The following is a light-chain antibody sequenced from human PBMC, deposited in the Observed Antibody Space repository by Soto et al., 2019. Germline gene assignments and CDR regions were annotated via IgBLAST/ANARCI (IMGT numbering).Light chain of an antibody. CDR3: QQYDNLPFS. CDR2: DAS. J-gene: IGKJ4*01. V-gene: IGKV1-33*01. Sequence: DIQMSQSPSSLSASVGDRVTITCQASQDISNYLNWYQHKPGKPPKLLIYDASNLETGVPSRFSGSKSGTAFTFTITSLQPEDIATYYRQQYDNLPFSFGGGTKVEIK. CDR1: QDISNY.